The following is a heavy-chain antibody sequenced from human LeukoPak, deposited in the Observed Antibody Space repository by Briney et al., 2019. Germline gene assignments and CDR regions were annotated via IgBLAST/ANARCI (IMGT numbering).Heavy chain of an antibody. Sequence: GESLKISCKGSGYSFTSYWIGWVRQMPGKGLEWVGIIYPGDSDTRYSPSFQGQVTISADKSISTAYLQWSSLKASDTAMYYCARYSSGQRDYYYYGMDVWGQGTTVTVSS. CDR1: GYSFTSYW. D-gene: IGHD6-19*01. J-gene: IGHJ6*02. CDR2: IYPGDSDT. V-gene: IGHV5-51*01. CDR3: ARYSSGQRDYYYYGMDV.